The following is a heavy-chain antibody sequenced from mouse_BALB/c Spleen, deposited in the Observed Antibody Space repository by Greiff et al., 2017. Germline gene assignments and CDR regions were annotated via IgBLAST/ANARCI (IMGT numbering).Heavy chain of an antibody. D-gene: IGHD2-1*01. J-gene: IGHJ4*01. V-gene: IGHV1S132*01. Sequence: QVQLQQSGAELVKPGASVKLSCKTSGYTFTSYWIQWVKQRPGQGLGWIGEIFPGTGTTYYNEKFKGTATLTIDTSSSTAYMQLSSLTSEDSAVYFCARRGNSYAMDYWGQGTSVTVSS. CDR2: IFPGTGTT. CDR3: ARRGNSYAMDY. CDR1: GYTFTSYW.